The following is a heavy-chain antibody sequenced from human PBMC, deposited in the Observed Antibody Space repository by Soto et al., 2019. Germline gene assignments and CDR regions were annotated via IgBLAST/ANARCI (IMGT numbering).Heavy chain of an antibody. CDR1: GGTFSSYA. V-gene: IGHV1-69*06. D-gene: IGHD2-15*01. CDR3: ARGSAYCSGASCYPRYFDY. Sequence: SVKVSCKASGGTFSSYAISWVRQAPGQGLEWVGGIIPIFGTANYAQKFQGRVTITSDKSTSTAYMERSSLRSEDTAVYYCARGSAYCSGASCYPRYFDYWGQGTMVTVYS. J-gene: IGHJ4*02. CDR2: IIPIFGTA.